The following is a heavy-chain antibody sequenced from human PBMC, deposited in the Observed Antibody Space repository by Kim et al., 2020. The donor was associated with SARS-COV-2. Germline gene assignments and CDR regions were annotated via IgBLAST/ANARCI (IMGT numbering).Heavy chain of an antibody. D-gene: IGHD4-17*01. V-gene: IGHV3-23*01. CDR3: AKHDYGGNSRAFDI. J-gene: IGHJ3*02. Sequence: ADPGKGRFTISRDNPKNTLYLQMNSLRAEDTAVYYCAKHDYGGNSRAFDIWGQGTMVTVSS.